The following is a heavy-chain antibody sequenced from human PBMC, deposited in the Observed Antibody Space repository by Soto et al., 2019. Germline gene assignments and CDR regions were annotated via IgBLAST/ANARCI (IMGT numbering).Heavy chain of an antibody. D-gene: IGHD3-3*01. CDR2: INSDGSST. CDR1: GFTFSSYW. V-gene: IGHV3-74*01. CDR3: ARGEIHYDFWSGYPSSSVYFDY. Sequence: GGSLRLSCAASGFTFSSYWMHWVRQAPGKGLVWVSRINSDGSSTSYADFVKGRFTISRDNAKNTLYLQMNSLRAEDTAVYYCARGEIHYDFWSGYPSSSVYFDYWGQGTLVTVSS. J-gene: IGHJ4*02.